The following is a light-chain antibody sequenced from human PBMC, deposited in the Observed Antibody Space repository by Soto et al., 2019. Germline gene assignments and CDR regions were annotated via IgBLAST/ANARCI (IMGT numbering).Light chain of an antibody. CDR1: QSVNSNY. CDR3: QQYGSPWT. Sequence: EIVLTQSPGTLSLSPGERATLSCRASQSVNSNYLAWYQQKPGQAPRLLIYGASSRATGIPDRFSGSGSGTDFTLTISRLEPEDFAVYYCQQYGSPWTFGQGTKVEIK. J-gene: IGKJ1*01. CDR2: GAS. V-gene: IGKV3-20*01.